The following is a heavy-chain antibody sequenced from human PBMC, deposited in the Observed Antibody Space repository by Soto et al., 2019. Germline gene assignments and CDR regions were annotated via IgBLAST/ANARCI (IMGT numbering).Heavy chain of an antibody. Sequence: QVQLVESGGGVVQPGRSLRLSCAASGFTFSNYGMHWVRQAPGKGLEWVAVIWYDGSNKYYADSVKGRFTISRDNSKNTLYLQMNSLRAEDTAVYYCATGKTYYYDSSGYSSFDYWGQGTLVTVSS. CDR1: GFTFSNYG. J-gene: IGHJ4*02. V-gene: IGHV3-33*01. CDR3: ATGKTYYYDSSGYSSFDY. D-gene: IGHD3-22*01. CDR2: IWYDGSNK.